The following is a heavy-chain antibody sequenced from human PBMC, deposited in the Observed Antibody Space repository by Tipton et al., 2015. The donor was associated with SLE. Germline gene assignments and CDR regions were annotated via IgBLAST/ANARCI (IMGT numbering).Heavy chain of an antibody. D-gene: IGHD2-21*01. CDR3: ARGDPYCGGDCYDY. J-gene: IGHJ4*02. CDR2: MKPDGSER. CDR1: GFTFTTYW. Sequence: SLRLSCAASGFTFTTYWMTWVRQAPGKGLEWVANMKPDGSERYYVGSVKGRFTISRDNAKNTVFLQMNNLRADDTAVYYCARGDPYCGGDCYDYWGQGTLVTVSS. V-gene: IGHV3-7*01.